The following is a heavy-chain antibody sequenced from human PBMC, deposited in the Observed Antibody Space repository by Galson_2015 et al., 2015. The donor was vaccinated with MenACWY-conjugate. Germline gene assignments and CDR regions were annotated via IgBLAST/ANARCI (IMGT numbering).Heavy chain of an antibody. D-gene: IGHD6-6*01. J-gene: IGHJ4*02. CDR1: GFTFSSYG. Sequence: SLRLSCAASGFTFSSYGMHWVRQAPGKGLEWVAVISYDGSNKYYADSVKGRFTISRDTSKNTLYLQMNSLRAEDTAVYYCAKWKVDSSSSGFFDYWGQGTLVTVSS. CDR2: ISYDGSNK. V-gene: IGHV3-30*18. CDR3: AKWKVDSSSSGFFDY.